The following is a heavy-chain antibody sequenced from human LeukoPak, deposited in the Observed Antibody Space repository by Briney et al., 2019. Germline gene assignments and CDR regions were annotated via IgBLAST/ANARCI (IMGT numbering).Heavy chain of an antibody. CDR3: AKDYIVAAPTGFDY. CDR1: GFTFSSYA. Sequence: GSLRLSCAASGFTFSSYAISWLRQAPGKGLEWVPSISGSYGTTYYADSVKGRFTISRDNSKNTLYLQMNSLRAEDTAVYYCAKDYIVAAPTGFDYWGQGTLVTVSS. CDR2: ISGSYGTT. V-gene: IGHV3-23*01. D-gene: IGHD2-2*01. J-gene: IGHJ4*02.